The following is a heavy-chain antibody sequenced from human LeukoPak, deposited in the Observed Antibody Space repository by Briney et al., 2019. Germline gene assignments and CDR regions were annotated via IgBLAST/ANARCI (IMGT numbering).Heavy chain of an antibody. D-gene: IGHD3-10*01. Sequence: PSETLSLTCTVSGDSISSSPHYWAWLRQPPGKGLEWIGSIYYSGSTYYNPSLKSRVTISVDTSKNQFSLKLSSVTAADTAVYYCASTRGFYYYYYMDVWGKGTTVTVSS. CDR1: GDSISSSPHY. J-gene: IGHJ6*03. CDR3: ASTRGFYYYYYMDV. V-gene: IGHV4-39*01. CDR2: IYYSGST.